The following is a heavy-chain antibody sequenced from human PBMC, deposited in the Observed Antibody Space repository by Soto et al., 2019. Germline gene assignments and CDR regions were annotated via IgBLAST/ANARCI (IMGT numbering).Heavy chain of an antibody. D-gene: IGHD3-10*01. CDR2: VGRFGNT. V-gene: IGHV3-23*01. Sequence: GSLRLSCEGSGFSFPDYDMNWVRQTPGTGLEWVAAVGRFGNTYYRDSVRGRFTISRDDSRNTVYLQMNRLRVEDTAVYFCAKEGRLRSPAGDYFDSWAQGSLVTVSS. CDR1: GFSFPDYD. J-gene: IGHJ4*02. CDR3: AKEGRLRSPAGDYFDS.